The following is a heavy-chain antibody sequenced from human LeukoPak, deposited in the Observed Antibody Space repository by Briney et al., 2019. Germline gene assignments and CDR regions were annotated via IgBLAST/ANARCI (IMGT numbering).Heavy chain of an antibody. CDR2: ISGSGGRT. V-gene: IGHV3-23*01. J-gene: IGHJ6*03. D-gene: IGHD1-26*01. CDR3: ARVIVFRGYMDV. CDR1: GFTFSNYA. Sequence: GGSLRLSCAASGFTFSNYAMSWVRQAPGKGLEWVSGISGSGGRTYDADSVKGRFTISRDNAKNSLYLQMNSLRAEDTAVYYCARVIVFRGYMDVWGKGTTVTVSS.